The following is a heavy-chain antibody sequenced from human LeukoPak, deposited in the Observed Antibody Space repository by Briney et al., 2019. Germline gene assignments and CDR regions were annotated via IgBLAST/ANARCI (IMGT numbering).Heavy chain of an antibody. V-gene: IGHV3-48*03. CDR2: ISGDDNTI. D-gene: IGHD1-26*01. J-gene: IGHJ4*02. CDR3: ASGGIYYGAAFDF. Sequence: GGSLRLSCAASGFTFSNFEMNWVRQSPGKGLEWISHISGDDNTIYYADSVKGRFTISRDNAKNSLYLQMNSLRAEDTALYYCASGGIYYGAAFDFWGQGSLVTVSA. CDR1: GFTFSNFE.